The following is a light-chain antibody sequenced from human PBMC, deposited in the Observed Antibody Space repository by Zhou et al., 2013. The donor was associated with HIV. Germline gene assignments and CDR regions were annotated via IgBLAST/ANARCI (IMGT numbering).Light chain of an antibody. Sequence: EIVLTQSPGTLSLSPGERATLSCRASQSVGIYLAWYQQKPGQAPRLLIYGASTRATAIPARFSGSGSGTEFTLTISSLQSEDFALYYCQQYNSWPWTFGQGTKVEIK. J-gene: IGKJ1*01. CDR3: QQYNSWPWT. CDR1: QSVGIY. CDR2: GAS. V-gene: IGKV3-15*01.